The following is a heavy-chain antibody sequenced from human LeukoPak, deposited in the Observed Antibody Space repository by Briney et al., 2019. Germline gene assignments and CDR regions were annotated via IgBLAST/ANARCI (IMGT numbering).Heavy chain of an antibody. CDR2: IYHSGST. CDR1: GDSISSGYY. J-gene: IGHJ2*01. Sequence: SETLSLTCTVSGDSISSGYYWGWIRQPPGKGLEWIGSIYHSGSTYYNPSLKSRVTISVDTSKNQFSLKLSSVTAADTAVYYCARSGPGWYFDLWGRGTLVTVSS. CDR3: ARSGPGWYFDL. V-gene: IGHV4-38-2*02. D-gene: IGHD3-10*01.